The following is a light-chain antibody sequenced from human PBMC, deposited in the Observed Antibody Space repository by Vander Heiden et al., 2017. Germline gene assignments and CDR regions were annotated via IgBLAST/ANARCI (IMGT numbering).Light chain of an antibody. J-gene: IGKJ4*01. V-gene: IGKV2-30*01. CDR1: QSLVNSDGNTD. CDR3: MQGSHWPLT. Sequence: DVVMTQSPLSLPVTLGQAAAISCRSSQSLVNSDGNTDLSWFQQRPGQSPRRLIYRVSNRDSGVPDRISGSGSGTDFTLKISRVEAEDVGVYFCMQGSHWPLTFGGGTRVEIK. CDR2: RVS.